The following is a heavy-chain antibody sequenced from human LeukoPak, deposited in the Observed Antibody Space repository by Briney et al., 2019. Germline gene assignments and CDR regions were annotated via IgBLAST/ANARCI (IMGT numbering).Heavy chain of an antibody. V-gene: IGHV4-4*07. CDR2: IYTSGST. Sequence: SETLSLTCTVSGGSISSYYWSWIRQPAGKGLEWIGRIYTSGSTNYNPSLKSRVTMSVDTSKNQFSLKLSSVTAADTAVYYCARSPVIVGATWVYHFDYWGQGTLVTVSS. CDR3: ARSPVIVGATWVYHFDY. D-gene: IGHD1-26*01. J-gene: IGHJ4*02. CDR1: GGSISSYY.